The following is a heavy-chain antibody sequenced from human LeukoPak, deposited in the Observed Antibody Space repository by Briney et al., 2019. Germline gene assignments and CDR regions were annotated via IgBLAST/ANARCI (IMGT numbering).Heavy chain of an antibody. CDR3: AKDTASGSPYYYDSSGYIDY. CDR2: ISWNSGSI. J-gene: IGHJ4*02. Sequence: GGSLRLSCAASGFTFDDYAMHWVRQAPGKGLEWVSGISWNSGSIGYADSVKGRFTISRDNAKNSLYLQMSSLRAEDMALYYCAKDTASGSPYYYDSSGYIDYWGQGTLVTVSS. CDR1: GFTFDDYA. D-gene: IGHD3-22*01. V-gene: IGHV3-9*03.